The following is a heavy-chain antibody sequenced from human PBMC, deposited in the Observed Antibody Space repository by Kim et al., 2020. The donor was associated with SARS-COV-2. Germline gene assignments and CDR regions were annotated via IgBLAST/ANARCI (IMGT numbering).Heavy chain of an antibody. CDR1: GYTFTGYY. CDR2: INPNSGGT. V-gene: IGHV1-2*02. Sequence: ASVKVSCKASGYTFTGYYMHWVRQAPGQGLEWMGWINPNSGGTNYAQKFQGRVTMTRDTSISTAYMELSRLRSDDTAVYYCAREPALGYCSSTSCPGGAFDIWGQGTMVTVSS. D-gene: IGHD2-2*01. CDR3: AREPALGYCSSTSCPGGAFDI. J-gene: IGHJ3*02.